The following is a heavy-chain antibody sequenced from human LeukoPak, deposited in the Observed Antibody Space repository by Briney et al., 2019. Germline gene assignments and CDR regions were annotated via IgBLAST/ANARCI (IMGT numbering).Heavy chain of an antibody. CDR3: ATWGLVGDYGDNFDY. Sequence: GESLKISCKGSGYSFTSYWIGWVRQMPGKGLEWMGIIYPGDSDTRYSPSFQGQVTISADKSTSTAYLQWSSLKASDTAMYYCATWGLVGDYGDNFDYWGQGTLVTVSS. J-gene: IGHJ4*02. CDR2: IYPGDSDT. V-gene: IGHV5-51*01. D-gene: IGHD4-17*01. CDR1: GYSFTSYW.